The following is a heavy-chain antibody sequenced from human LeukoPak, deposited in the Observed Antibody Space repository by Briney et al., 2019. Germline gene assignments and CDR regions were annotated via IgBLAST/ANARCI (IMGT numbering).Heavy chain of an antibody. D-gene: IGHD3-22*01. V-gene: IGHV3-15*01. Sequence: GGSLRLSCAASGFTFSNAWMSWVRQAPGKGLEWVGHIKSKTDGGTTDYAAPVKGRFTISRDDSKNTLYLQMNSMKTEDTAVYYCTTGITMIVVAYDAFDIWGQGTMVTVSS. CDR1: GFTFSNAW. J-gene: IGHJ3*02. CDR3: TTGITMIVVAYDAFDI. CDR2: IKSKTDGGTT.